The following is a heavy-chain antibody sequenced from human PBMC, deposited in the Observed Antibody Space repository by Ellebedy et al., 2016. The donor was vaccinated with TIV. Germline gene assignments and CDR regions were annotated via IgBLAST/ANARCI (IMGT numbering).Heavy chain of an antibody. V-gene: IGHV2-5*02. CDR1: GFSLSTSGVV. Sequence: SGPTLVKPTQTLTLTCTFSGFSLSTSGVVVGWIRQPPGKALKWLALIYWDDDKRYSPSLKSRLTITKDTSKNQVVLTMTNMDPVDTATYYCAHASVAYYDILTGYYKAAYSWFDPWGQGTLVTVSS. CDR3: AHASVAYYDILTGYYKAAYSWFDP. J-gene: IGHJ5*02. CDR2: IYWDDDK. D-gene: IGHD3-9*01.